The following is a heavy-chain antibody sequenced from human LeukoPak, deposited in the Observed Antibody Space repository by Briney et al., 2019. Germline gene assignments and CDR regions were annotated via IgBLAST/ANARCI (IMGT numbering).Heavy chain of an antibody. Sequence: GASVKVSCKASGYTFTSYGISWVRQAPGQGLEWMGWISAYNGNTNYAQKLQGRVTMTTDTSTSTAYMELRSLRSDDTAVYYCARDPKNRVGATTGAFDYWGQGTLVTVSS. CDR3: ARDPKNRVGATTGAFDY. CDR1: GYTFTSYG. V-gene: IGHV1-18*01. CDR2: ISAYNGNT. J-gene: IGHJ4*02. D-gene: IGHD1-26*01.